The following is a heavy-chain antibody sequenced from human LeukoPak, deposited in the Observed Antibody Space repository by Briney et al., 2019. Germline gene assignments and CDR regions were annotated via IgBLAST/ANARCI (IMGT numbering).Heavy chain of an antibody. J-gene: IGHJ4*02. Sequence: PGGSLRLSCTASGLIFSSYAMSWVRQAPGKGLEWVSAISGSGGSTYYADSVKGRFTISRDNSKNTLYLQMNSLRAEDTAVYYCAREYLSPTTLDYWGQGTLVTVSS. CDR2: ISGSGGST. CDR1: GLIFSSYA. D-gene: IGHD5-12*01. V-gene: IGHV3-23*01. CDR3: AREYLSPTTLDY.